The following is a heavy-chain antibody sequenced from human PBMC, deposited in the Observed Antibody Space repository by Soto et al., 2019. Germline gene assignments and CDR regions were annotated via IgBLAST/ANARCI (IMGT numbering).Heavy chain of an antibody. Sequence: ASVKVSCKASGYTLTNYAIDWVRQAPGQRLEWMGWINAGNGNTKYSQKLQGRVTMTTDTSTSTAYMELRSLKSDDTAVYYCARDYYDNSGPIVLDYWGQGTLVTVSS. D-gene: IGHD3-22*01. CDR3: ARDYYDNSGPIVLDY. V-gene: IGHV1-3*01. CDR2: INAGNGNT. J-gene: IGHJ4*02. CDR1: GYTLTNYA.